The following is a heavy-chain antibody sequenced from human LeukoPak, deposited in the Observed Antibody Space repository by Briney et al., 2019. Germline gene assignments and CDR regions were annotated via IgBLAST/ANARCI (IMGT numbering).Heavy chain of an antibody. CDR1: GYTFSGYY. D-gene: IGHD3-10*01. CDR2: INPHSGGT. Sequence: GASVTVSCKASGYTFSGYYIHWVRQAPGQGLGWMGWINPHSGGTEYAQKFQGRVTMTRDTSISTAYMDLSRLRSDDTAVYYCARVVYYGSGSYYENSFDYWGQGTLVTVSS. CDR3: ARVVYYGSGSYYENSFDY. J-gene: IGHJ4*02. V-gene: IGHV1-2*02.